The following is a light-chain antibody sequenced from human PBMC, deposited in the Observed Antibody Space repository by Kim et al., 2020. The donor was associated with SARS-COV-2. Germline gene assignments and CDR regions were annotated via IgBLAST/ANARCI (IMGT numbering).Light chain of an antibody. Sequence: GEGATLSCRARHSDGISLAWYRQTPGQAPSLLLYDAAIRAAGIPDRCSGSGSGSDIALTIGSLAPEDFAIYYCQQRGSWPSALTFGGGTKVDIK. CDR3: QQRGSWPSALT. CDR2: DAA. CDR1: HSDGIS. J-gene: IGKJ4*01. V-gene: IGKV3-11*01.